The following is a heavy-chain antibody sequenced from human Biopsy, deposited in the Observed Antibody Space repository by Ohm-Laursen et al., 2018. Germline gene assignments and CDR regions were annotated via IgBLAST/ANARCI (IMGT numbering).Heavy chain of an antibody. CDR3: VGGQRGPPIGVTVPGDAFDL. J-gene: IGHJ3*01. CDR1: GVTFDTYA. Sequence: SVKVSCKASGVTFDTYAFGWVRQAPGQGLEWMGGRIPYFNTIYYARNFQDRAVITADRSARTTDMQLSGLRPDDTAVYYCVGGQRGPPIGVTVPGDAFDLWGPGTMDTVSS. V-gene: IGHV1-69*01. D-gene: IGHD2/OR15-2a*01. CDR2: RIPYFNTI.